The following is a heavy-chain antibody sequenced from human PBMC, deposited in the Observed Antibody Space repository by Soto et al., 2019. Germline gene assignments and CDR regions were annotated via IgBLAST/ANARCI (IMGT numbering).Heavy chain of an antibody. V-gene: IGHV4-30-4*01. CDR1: YGSISSGDCY. J-gene: IGHJ4*02. CDR3: ARVERYYDSSGYYLD. D-gene: IGHD3-22*01. Sequence: SQPLSDTCTVSYGSISSGDCYWSFINQPPGKGLEWIGYIYYSVSTYYNPSLKSRVTISVDTSKNQFSLKLSSVTAADTAVYYCARVERYYDSSGYYLDWGQGTLVTVSS. CDR2: IYYSVST.